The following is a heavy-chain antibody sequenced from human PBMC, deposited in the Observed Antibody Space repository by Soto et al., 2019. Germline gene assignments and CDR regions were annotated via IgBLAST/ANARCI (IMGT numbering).Heavy chain of an antibody. CDR3: ARDQRRDYDFWSGYFDY. J-gene: IGHJ4*02. CDR2: INAANGNT. D-gene: IGHD3-3*01. V-gene: IGHV1-3*01. CDR1: GYSFTTYA. Sequence: ASVKVSCKASGYSFTTYAMHWVRQAPGQRLEWMGWINAANGNTKSSQKFQGRVTITRDTSASTTYMELSSLRSEDSAIYYCARDQRRDYDFWSGYFDYWGQGTLVTVSS.